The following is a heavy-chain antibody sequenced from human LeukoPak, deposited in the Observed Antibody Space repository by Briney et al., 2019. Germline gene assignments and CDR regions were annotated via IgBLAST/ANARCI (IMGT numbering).Heavy chain of an antibody. CDR1: GFTFSNYE. Sequence: GGSLRLSCAASGFTFSNYEMNWVRQAPGKGLEWISYISASGNPMFYADSVKGRFTISRDNAKNSLYLQMNSLRADDTAVYYCARARGGSNSDYWGQGTLVTVSS. CDR3: ARARGGSNSDY. D-gene: IGHD1-26*01. V-gene: IGHV3-48*03. J-gene: IGHJ4*02. CDR2: ISASGNPM.